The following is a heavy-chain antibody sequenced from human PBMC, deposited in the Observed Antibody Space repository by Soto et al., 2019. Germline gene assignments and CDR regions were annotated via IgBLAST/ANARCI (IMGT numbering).Heavy chain of an antibody. CDR2: IYYSGST. CDR1: GGSISSGDYY. CDR3: ARDRYYYDSSGSYYYYYGMDV. V-gene: IGHV4-30-4*01. D-gene: IGHD3-22*01. Sequence: PSETLSLTCTVSGGSISSGDYYWSWIRQPPGKGPEWIGYIYYSGSTYYNPSFKSRVTISVDTSKNQFSLKLSSVTAADTAVYYCARDRYYYDSSGSYYYYYGMDVWGQGTTVTVPS. J-gene: IGHJ6*02.